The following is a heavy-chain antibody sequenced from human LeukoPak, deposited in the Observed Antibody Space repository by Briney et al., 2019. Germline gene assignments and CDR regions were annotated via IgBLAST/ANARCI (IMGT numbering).Heavy chain of an antibody. CDR1: GFTFSGSA. CDR2: IRSKVDSYAT. Sequence: GGSLRLSCAASGFTFSGSAMHWVRQASGKGLEWVGRIRSKVDSYATAYAASVKGRFTIYRDDSKNTAYLQMNSLRAEDTAVYYCARGGWYYSFEIWGQGTMVTVSS. V-gene: IGHV3-73*01. J-gene: IGHJ3*02. CDR3: ARGGWYYSFEI. D-gene: IGHD6-19*01.